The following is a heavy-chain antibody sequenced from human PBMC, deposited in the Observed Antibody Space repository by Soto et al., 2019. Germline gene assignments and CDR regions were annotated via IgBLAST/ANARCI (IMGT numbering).Heavy chain of an antibody. V-gene: IGHV4-4*01. Sequence: QVQLQESGPGLVKPSGILSLTCAVSGGSITDKWWSWIRQTPGKGLEWIGEVNHSGSTNYSPSLKSRVTMSVDTSKSDFSLKLFSLTAADTAIYCCAREGDHPFSLGYWGQGTLVTVSS. D-gene: IGHD3-16*01. J-gene: IGHJ4*02. CDR3: AREGDHPFSLGY. CDR2: VNHSGST. CDR1: GGSITDKW.